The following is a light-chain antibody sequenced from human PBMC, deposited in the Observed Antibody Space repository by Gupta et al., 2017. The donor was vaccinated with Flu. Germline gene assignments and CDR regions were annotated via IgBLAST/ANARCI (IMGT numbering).Light chain of an antibody. CDR3: QQYNSTPFT. Sequence: DIVMTQSPDSLAVSLGERATINCKSSQSVLYSSNNKNYLAWYQQKPGQPPKLLIYWASTRESGVPDRLSGGGSGKDFTLTISSLQAEDVAVYYCQQYNSTPFTFGPGTKVDIK. CDR2: WAS. J-gene: IGKJ3*01. V-gene: IGKV4-1*01. CDR1: QSVLYSSNNKNY.